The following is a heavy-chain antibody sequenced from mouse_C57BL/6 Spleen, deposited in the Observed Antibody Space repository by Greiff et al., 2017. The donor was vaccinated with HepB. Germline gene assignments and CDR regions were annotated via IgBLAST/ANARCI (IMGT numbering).Heavy chain of an antibody. CDR1: GYTFTSYW. CDR2: IYPSDSET. D-gene: IGHD1-1*01. V-gene: IGHV1-61*01. J-gene: IGHJ4*01. Sequence: VQLQQPGAELVRPGSSVKLSCKASGYTFTSYWMDWVKQRPGQGLEWIGNIYPSDSETHYNQKFKDKATLTVDKSSSTAYMQLSSLTSEDSAVYYCARDGDYYGSFYAMDYWGQGTSVTVSS. CDR3: ARDGDYYGSFYAMDY.